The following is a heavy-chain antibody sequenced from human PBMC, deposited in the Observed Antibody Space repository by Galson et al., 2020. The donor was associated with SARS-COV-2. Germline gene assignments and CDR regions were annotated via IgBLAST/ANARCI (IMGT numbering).Heavy chain of an antibody. V-gene: IGHV3-33*01. CDR3: ARDHLHTVTTGFCFDY. Sequence: GGSLRLSCAASGFTFSSYGMHWVRQAPGKGLEWVAVIWYDGSNKYYADSVKGRFTISRDNSKNTLYLQMNSLRAEDTAVYYCARDHLHTVTTGFCFDYWGQGTLVTVSS. CDR1: GFTFSSYG. D-gene: IGHD4-17*01. J-gene: IGHJ4*02. CDR2: IWYDGSNK.